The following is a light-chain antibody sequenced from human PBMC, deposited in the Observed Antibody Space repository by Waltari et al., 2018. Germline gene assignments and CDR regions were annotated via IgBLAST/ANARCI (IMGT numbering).Light chain of an antibody. J-gene: IGKJ5*01. V-gene: IGKV1-12*01. CDR1: QDIRSW. CDR3: QQGDGFHPIT. CDR2: AVS. Sequence: DIQMTQSPSSVSASVGDRVTITCRASQDIRSWLAWYQQKPGQAPRLLIYAVSILHSGVPSRFSGSGSGTDFTLTITSLQPEDFAIYYCQQGDGFHPITFGQGTRLE.